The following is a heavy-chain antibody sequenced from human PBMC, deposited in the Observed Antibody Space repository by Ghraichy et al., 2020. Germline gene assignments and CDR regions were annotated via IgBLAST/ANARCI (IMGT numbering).Heavy chain of an antibody. CDR2: ISSGSSYI. V-gene: IGHV3-21*01. CDR3: ARVIVKRFGGVEYAFDL. D-gene: IGHD3-16*01. Sequence: GGSLRLSCAASGFTFSRHSMNWVRQAPGKGLEWVSSISSGSSYIYNADSVKGRFTISRDNAKNSLHLQMNSLRVEDTAVYFCARVIVKRFGGVEYAFDLWGRGTMVTVSS. CDR1: GFTFSRHS. J-gene: IGHJ3*01.